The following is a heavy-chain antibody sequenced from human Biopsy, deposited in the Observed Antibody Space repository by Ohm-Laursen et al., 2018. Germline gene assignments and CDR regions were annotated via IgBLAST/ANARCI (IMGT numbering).Heavy chain of an antibody. J-gene: IGHJ5*02. Sequence: TQTLTLTCTVSGFSLSDVRMGVSWIRQTPEKALEWLAHISSSDAKSFSPSLQSRLSISKDASRSHVVLTMTNMDPIDTATYFCARMMGRFVESEGFDHWGQGARVTVSS. D-gene: IGHD3-3*01. CDR2: ISSSDAK. CDR3: ARMMGRFVESEGFDH. CDR1: GFSLSDVRMG. V-gene: IGHV2-26*01.